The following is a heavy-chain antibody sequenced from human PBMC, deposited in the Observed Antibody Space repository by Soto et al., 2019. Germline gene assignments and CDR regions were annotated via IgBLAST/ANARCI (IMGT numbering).Heavy chain of an antibody. J-gene: IGHJ4*02. V-gene: IGHV3-21*01. CDR2: ISSSSSYI. CDR1: GFTFSSYS. Sequence: GGSLRLSCAASGFTFSSYSMNWVRQAPGKGLEWVSSISSSSSYIYYADSVKGRFTISRDNAKNSLYLQMNSLRAEDTAVYYCARGPDRDYDILGCEDYWGQGTLVTVSS. CDR3: ARGPDRDYDILGCEDY. D-gene: IGHD3-9*01.